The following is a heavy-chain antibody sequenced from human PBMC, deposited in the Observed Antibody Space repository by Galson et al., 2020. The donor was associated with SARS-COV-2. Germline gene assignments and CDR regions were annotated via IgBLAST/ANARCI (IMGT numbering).Heavy chain of an antibody. V-gene: IGHV3-30*18. D-gene: IGHD2-21*01. Sequence: GGSLRLSCAASGFGFSHFGMHWVRQAPGKGLEWVAVMSYEGSIKHYAASVKGRFTISKDNSKNTLYLQMNSLKTEDTAVYYCAKRRQIAARGLYERDVWGQGTAVMVSS. CDR1: GFGFSHFG. CDR2: MSYEGSIK. CDR3: AKRRQIAARGLYERDV. J-gene: IGHJ6*02.